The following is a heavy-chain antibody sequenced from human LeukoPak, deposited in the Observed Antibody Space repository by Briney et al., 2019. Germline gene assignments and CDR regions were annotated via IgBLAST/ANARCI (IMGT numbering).Heavy chain of an antibody. V-gene: IGHV4-34*01. Sequence: SETLSLTCRVYGGSFTGYVWSWIRQPPGKGLEWIGENTDSGTTNSNPSLKSRVTIAVDTSKNQFSLKLSSVTAADTAVYYCAVYLLGFDYWGQGTLVTVSS. J-gene: IGHJ4*02. CDR1: GGSFTGYV. CDR2: NTDSGTT. CDR3: AVYLLGFDY. D-gene: IGHD3-16*01.